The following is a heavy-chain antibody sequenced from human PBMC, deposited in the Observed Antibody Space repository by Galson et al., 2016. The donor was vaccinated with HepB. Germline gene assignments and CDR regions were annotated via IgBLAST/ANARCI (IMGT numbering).Heavy chain of an antibody. Sequence: SETLSLTCAVSGVSVTSGGYYWSWIRQPPGKGLEWIGYCYYSANTGYNPSLGSRVTISRDTSKNHFSLTLNSLTAADTAVYYCARVSHDSFDIWGQGTMVTVSS. J-gene: IGHJ3*02. V-gene: IGHV4-61*03. CDR3: ARVSHDSFDI. CDR2: CYYSANT. CDR1: GVSVTSGGYY.